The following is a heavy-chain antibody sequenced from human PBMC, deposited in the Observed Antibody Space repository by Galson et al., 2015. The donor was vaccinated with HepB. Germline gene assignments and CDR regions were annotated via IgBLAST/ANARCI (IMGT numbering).Heavy chain of an antibody. Sequence: SLRLSCAASGFMFSSYWMTWVRQAPGKGLEWVANIKQDGSEKYYVDPVKGRFSIYRDNDKNSLFLPMNSLRAEDTAVYYCARDHPYDFWSGRLDVWGKGTTVTVSS. CDR3: ARDHPYDFWSGRLDV. D-gene: IGHD3-3*01. J-gene: IGHJ6*04. CDR1: GFMFSSYW. CDR2: IKQDGSEK. V-gene: IGHV3-7*03.